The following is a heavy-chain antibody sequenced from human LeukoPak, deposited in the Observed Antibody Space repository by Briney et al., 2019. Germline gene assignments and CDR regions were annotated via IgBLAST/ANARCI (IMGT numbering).Heavy chain of an antibody. CDR1: GGSVSSGSYY. Sequence: SETLSLTRTVSGGSVSSGSYYWSWIRQPPGKGLERIGYIYYSGSTNYNPSLKSRVTISIDTSKNQFSLKLSSVTAADTAVYYCARDRVRGSSNPYFDYWGQGTLVTVSS. CDR2: IYYSGST. V-gene: IGHV4-61*01. J-gene: IGHJ4*02. D-gene: IGHD1-26*01. CDR3: ARDRVRGSSNPYFDY.